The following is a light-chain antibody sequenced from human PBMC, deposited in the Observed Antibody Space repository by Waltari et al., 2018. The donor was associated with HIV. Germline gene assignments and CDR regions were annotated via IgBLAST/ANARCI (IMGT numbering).Light chain of an antibody. CDR2: EVT. CDR3: GSCAVSDVV. J-gene: IGLJ2*01. V-gene: IGLV2-8*01. Sequence: QSALTQPPSASGSPGQSVTISCTGTSSDVGVYNFISWYQQHPGKAPKLMIFEVTKRPARVPDRFSGSKSSNTASLTVSRLQAEDEAVYYCGSCAVSDVVCGGGTKLTVL. CDR1: SSDVGVYNF.